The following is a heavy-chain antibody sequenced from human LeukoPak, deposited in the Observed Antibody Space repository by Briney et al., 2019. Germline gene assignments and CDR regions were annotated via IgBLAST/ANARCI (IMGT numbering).Heavy chain of an antibody. V-gene: IGHV4-59*08. CDR1: GGSISSYY. Sequence: SETLSLTCTVSGGSISSYYWSWIRQPPGKGLEWIGYIYYSGSTNYNPPLKSRVTISVDTSKNQFSLKLSSVTAADPAVYYCASTAVAIKNFFDYWGQGTLVTVSS. CDR2: IYYSGST. D-gene: IGHD6-19*01. J-gene: IGHJ4*02. CDR3: ASTAVAIKNFFDY.